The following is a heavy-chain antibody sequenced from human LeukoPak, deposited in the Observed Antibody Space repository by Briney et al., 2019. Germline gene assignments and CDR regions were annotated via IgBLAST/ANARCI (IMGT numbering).Heavy chain of an antibody. CDR1: GDSLISHF. Sequence: SETLSLTCNVSGDSLISHFWSWIRQTPGKGLKWIGYVFHSGTTNYSPSLKSRVTISLDTSKKQFYLRLASVTAADTAVYYCARRMATVTDAFDIWGRGTMVSVSS. CDR2: VFHSGTT. J-gene: IGHJ3*02. D-gene: IGHD5-24*01. V-gene: IGHV4-59*08. CDR3: ARRMATVTDAFDI.